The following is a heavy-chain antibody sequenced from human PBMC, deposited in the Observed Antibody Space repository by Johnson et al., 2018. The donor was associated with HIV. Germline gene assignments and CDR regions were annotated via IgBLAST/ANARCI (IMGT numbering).Heavy chain of an antibody. CDR3: ARGALLKVEVSDDAFDI. V-gene: IGHV3-20*04. J-gene: IGHJ3*02. D-gene: IGHD2-8*02. Sequence: VQLVESGGGVVRPGGSLRLSCAASGFTFDDYGMSWVRQAPGKGLEWVSGINWNGGSTGYADSVKGRFTISRDNAKNSLYLQMNSLRAEDTALYYCARGALLKVEVSDDAFDIWGQGTMVTVSS. CDR2: INWNGGST. CDR1: GFTFDDYG.